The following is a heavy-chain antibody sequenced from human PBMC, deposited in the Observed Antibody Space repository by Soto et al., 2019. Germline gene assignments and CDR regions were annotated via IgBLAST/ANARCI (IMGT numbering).Heavy chain of an antibody. V-gene: IGHV5-51*01. D-gene: IGHD3-9*01. CDR3: ARHPRLRYFDWLPYYGMDV. CDR1: GYSFTSYW. J-gene: IGHJ6*02. CDR2: IYPGDSDT. Sequence: PGESLKISCKGSGYSFTSYWIGWVRQMPGKGLEWMGIIYPGDSDTRYSPSFQGQVTISADKSISTAYLQWSSLKASDTAMYYCARHPRLRYFDWLPYYGMDVWGQGTTVTVSS.